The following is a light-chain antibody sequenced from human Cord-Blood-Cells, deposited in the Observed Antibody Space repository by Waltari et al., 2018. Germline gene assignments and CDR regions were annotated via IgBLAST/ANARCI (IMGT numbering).Light chain of an antibody. V-gene: IGKV3-11*01. J-gene: IGKJ4*01. CDR1: QSVSSY. CDR3: QQRSNWPLT. CDR2: DAS. Sequence: EIVLTQSPAPLSLSPGERATLSCRDSQSVSSYLAWYQQKPGQAPRLLIYDASHRATGIPARFSGSGSGTDFTLTISSLEPEDFAVYYCQQRSNWPLTFGGGTKVEIK.